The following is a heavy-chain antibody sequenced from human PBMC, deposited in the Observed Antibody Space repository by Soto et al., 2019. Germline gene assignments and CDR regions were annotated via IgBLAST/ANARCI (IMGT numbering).Heavy chain of an antibody. D-gene: IGHD4-17*01. CDR2: IYYNGNT. V-gene: IGHV4-31*03. Sequence: SATLSLTGTLSGVSITSGAYYWSWVLQHPGKGLEWIGYIYYNGNTYFSPSLKSRRTISIDTSKNQFSLKPSSVTAADTAMYYCARARLRAVYAFDFWGQGTMVTVSS. CDR3: ARARLRAVYAFDF. J-gene: IGHJ3*01. CDR1: GVSITSGAYY.